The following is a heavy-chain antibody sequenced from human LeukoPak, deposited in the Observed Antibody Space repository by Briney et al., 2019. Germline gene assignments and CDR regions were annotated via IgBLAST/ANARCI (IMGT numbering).Heavy chain of an antibody. Sequence: SSETLSLTFAVYGGSFSGYYWSWIRQPPGKGLEWIGEINHSGSTNYNPSLKSRVTISVDTSKNQFSLKLSSVTAADTAVYYCARGQRRYFDWYYYWGQGTLVTVSS. J-gene: IGHJ4*02. V-gene: IGHV4-34*01. CDR3: ARGQRRYFDWYYY. CDR1: GGSFSGYY. D-gene: IGHD3-9*01. CDR2: INHSGST.